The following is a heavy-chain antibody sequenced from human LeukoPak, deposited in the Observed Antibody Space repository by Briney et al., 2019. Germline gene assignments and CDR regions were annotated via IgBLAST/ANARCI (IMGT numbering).Heavy chain of an antibody. CDR2: IDSGGST. V-gene: IGHV3-66*01. J-gene: IGHJ4*02. CDR3: AKYRVNFGSGSTPPYFDY. CDR1: GLSVGDNY. D-gene: IGHD6-19*01. Sequence: AGGSLRLSCAASGLSVGDNYMTWVRQAPGKGLEWVSVIDSGGSTYYADSVKGRFTISRDNSKNTLYLQMNSLRAEDTAVYYCAKYRVNFGSGSTPPYFDYWGQGTLVTVSS.